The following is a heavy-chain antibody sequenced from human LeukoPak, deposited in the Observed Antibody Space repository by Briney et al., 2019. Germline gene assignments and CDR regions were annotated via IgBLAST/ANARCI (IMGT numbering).Heavy chain of an antibody. CDR2: IYYSGST. CDR3: TSGGMVSGDY. V-gene: IGHV4-59*01. J-gene: IGHJ4*01. D-gene: IGHD2-8*01. CDR1: GGSINSYY. Sequence: PSETLSLTCTVSGGSINSYYWGWIRQPPGKGLEWIGYIYYSGSTNYNPSLKSRVTISRDTSKNQFSLKLRSVTAADTAVYYCTSGGMVSGDYWGHGTLVTVSS.